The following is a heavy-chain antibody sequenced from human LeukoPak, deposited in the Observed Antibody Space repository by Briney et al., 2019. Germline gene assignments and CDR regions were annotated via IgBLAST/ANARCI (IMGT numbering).Heavy chain of an antibody. D-gene: IGHD6-13*01. CDR1: GFTFSSYG. Sequence: PGGSLRLSCAASGFTFSSYGIHWVRQAPGKGLEWLSYISLTTDFIYYSDSVKGRFTISRDNAKNSLYLQMNSLRAEDTAVYYCARVAAAGKGFDHWGQGTLVTVSS. V-gene: IGHV3-48*01. J-gene: IGHJ4*02. CDR3: ARVAAAGKGFDH. CDR2: ISLTTDFI.